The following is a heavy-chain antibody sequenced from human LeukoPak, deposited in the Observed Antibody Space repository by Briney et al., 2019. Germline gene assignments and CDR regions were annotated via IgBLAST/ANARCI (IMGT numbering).Heavy chain of an antibody. CDR1: GFTFSSYA. Sequence: GGSLRLSCAASGFTFSSYAMHWVRQAPGKGLEWVAVISYDGSNKYYADSVKGRFTIFRDNSKNTLYLQMNSLRAEDTAVYYCARDTDYYFDYWGQGTLVTVSS. D-gene: IGHD2-21*02. CDR2: ISYDGSNK. V-gene: IGHV3-30-3*01. J-gene: IGHJ4*02. CDR3: ARDTDYYFDY.